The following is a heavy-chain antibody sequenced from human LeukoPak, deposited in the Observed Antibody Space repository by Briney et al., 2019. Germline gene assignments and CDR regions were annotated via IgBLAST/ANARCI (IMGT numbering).Heavy chain of an antibody. J-gene: IGHJ6*03. CDR1: GYTFTSYY. D-gene: IGHD3-10*01. CDR2: INPNSGGT. V-gene: IGHV1-2*02. Sequence: ASVKVSCKASGYTFTSYYMHWVRQAPGQGLEWMGWINPNSGGTNYAQKFQGRVTMTRDTSISTAYMELSRLRSDDTAVYYCARERVRGVMVNYMDVWGKGTTVTVSS. CDR3: ARERVRGVMVNYMDV.